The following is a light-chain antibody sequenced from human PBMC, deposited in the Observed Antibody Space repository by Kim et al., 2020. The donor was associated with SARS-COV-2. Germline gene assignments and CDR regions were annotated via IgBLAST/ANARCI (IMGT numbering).Light chain of an antibody. CDR3: SSYGGSSNLV. Sequence: QSALTQPPSASGSPGQSVTISCTGTSSDVGGYNYVSWYQQHPGNVPKLMIYEVSKRPSGVPDRFSGSTSGNTAPLTVSGLQAGEEADYYCSSYGGSSNLVFGGGTQLTVL. J-gene: IGLJ2*01. CDR1: SSDVGGYNY. V-gene: IGLV2-8*01. CDR2: EVS.